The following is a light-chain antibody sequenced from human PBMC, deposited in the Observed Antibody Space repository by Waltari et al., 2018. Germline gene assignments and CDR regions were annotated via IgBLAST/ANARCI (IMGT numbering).Light chain of an antibody. CDR1: QSVSSSY. V-gene: IGKV3-20*01. Sequence: EIVLTQSPGTLSLSPGERATLSCRARQSVSSSYLAWYQQKPGQAPRVLIHGASNRATGIPDRCSGSGSGTDFTLTISRLEPEDFAVYYCQQYGSSPWTFGQGTKVEIK. CDR2: GAS. J-gene: IGKJ1*01. CDR3: QQYGSSPWT.